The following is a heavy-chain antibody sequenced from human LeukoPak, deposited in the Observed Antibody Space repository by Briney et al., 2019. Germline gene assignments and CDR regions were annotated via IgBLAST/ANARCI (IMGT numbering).Heavy chain of an antibody. CDR2: IYYSGST. CDR1: GGSFSGYY. CDR3: ASLIRSGSYDY. V-gene: IGHV4-34*01. Sequence: PSETLSLTCAVYGGSFSGYYWSWIRHPPGKGLEWIGSIYYSGSTYYNPSLKSRVTISVDTSKNQFSLKLSSVTAADTAVYYCASLIRSGSYDYWGQGTLVTVSS. D-gene: IGHD3-10*01. J-gene: IGHJ4*02.